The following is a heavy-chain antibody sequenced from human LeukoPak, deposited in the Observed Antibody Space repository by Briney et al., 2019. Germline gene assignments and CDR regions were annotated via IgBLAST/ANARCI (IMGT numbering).Heavy chain of an antibody. CDR1: GYTFTSYG. D-gene: IGHD3-9*01. Sequence: ASVKASCKAFGYTFTSYGISWVRQAPGQGLEWMGWISTHNGNTNYAQKFQGRVTMTTDTSTSTAYMELRSLRSDDTAVYYCARGASYVILTGYSYFDYWGQGTLVTVSS. V-gene: IGHV1-18*01. J-gene: IGHJ4*02. CDR3: ARGASYVILTGYSYFDY. CDR2: ISTHNGNT.